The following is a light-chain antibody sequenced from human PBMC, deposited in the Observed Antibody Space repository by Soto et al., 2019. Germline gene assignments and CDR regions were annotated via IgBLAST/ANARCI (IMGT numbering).Light chain of an antibody. Sequence: QSVLTQPPSASGTPGQRVTISCSGSSSNIGSNYVSWFQHLPGTAPKVLIYRSHQRPSGVPDRFSGSKSGTSASLAISGLRSEDEADYYCASWDDSLRGYVFGTGTKVTVL. V-gene: IGLV1-47*01. CDR3: ASWDDSLRGYV. CDR2: RSH. CDR1: SSNIGSNY. J-gene: IGLJ1*01.